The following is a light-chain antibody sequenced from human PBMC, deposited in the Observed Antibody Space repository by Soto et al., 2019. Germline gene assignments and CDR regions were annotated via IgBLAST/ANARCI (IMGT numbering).Light chain of an antibody. CDR3: QQYYSYPWT. CDR1: QSISSL. CDR2: DAS. J-gene: IGKJ1*01. Sequence: GDRVTITCRASQSISSLLAWYQQKPGKAPKLLMYDASSLESGVPSRFSGSGSGTEFTLTISSLQPDDFATYYCQQYYSYPWTFGQGTKVEIK. V-gene: IGKV1-5*01.